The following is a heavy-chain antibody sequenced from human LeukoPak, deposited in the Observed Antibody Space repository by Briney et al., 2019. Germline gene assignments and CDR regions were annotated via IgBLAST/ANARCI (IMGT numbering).Heavy chain of an antibody. Sequence: PSETLSLTCAVSGGSISSSNWWSWVRPPPGKGLEWIGEIYHSGSTNYNPSLKSRVTISVDKSKNQFSLKLSSVTAADTAVYYCARNVRFLGGYYYYMDVWGKGTTVTVSS. J-gene: IGHJ6*03. D-gene: IGHD3-3*01. CDR3: ARNVRFLGGYYYYMDV. V-gene: IGHV4-4*02. CDR2: IYHSGST. CDR1: GGSISSSNW.